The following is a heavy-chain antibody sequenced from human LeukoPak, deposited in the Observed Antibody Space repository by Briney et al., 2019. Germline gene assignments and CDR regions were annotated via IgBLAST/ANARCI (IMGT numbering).Heavy chain of an antibody. CDR3: ARESYDFWSGYYRGTYYFDY. D-gene: IGHD3-3*01. J-gene: IGHJ4*02. CDR2: ISYDGSNK. V-gene: IGHV3-30-3*01. Sequence: GGSLRLSCAASGFTFSSYAMHWVRQAPGKGLEWEAVISYDGSNKYYADSVKGRFTISRDNSKNTLYLQMNSLRAEDTAVYYCARESYDFWSGYYRGTYYFDYWGQGTLVTVSS. CDR1: GFTFSSYA.